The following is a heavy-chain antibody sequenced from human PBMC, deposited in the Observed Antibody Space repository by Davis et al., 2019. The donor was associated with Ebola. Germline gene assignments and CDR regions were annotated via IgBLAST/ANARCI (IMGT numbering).Heavy chain of an antibody. Sequence: GGSLRLSCAASGFTFSDYYMSWIRQAPGKGLEWVSYISSSSSYTNYADSVKGRFTISRDNAKNTLYLQMNSLRAEDTAVYYCARGGGVSGSYFYVYWGQGTLVTVSS. CDR3: ARGGGVSGSYFYVY. CDR2: ISSSSSYT. D-gene: IGHD1-26*01. J-gene: IGHJ4*02. CDR1: GFTFSDYY. V-gene: IGHV3-11*06.